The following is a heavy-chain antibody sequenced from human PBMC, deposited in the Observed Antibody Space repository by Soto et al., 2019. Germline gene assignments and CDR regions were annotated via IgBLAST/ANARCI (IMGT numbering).Heavy chain of an antibody. J-gene: IGHJ6*02. Sequence: KTGGSLRLSCAASGFTFSSYSMNWVRQAPGKGLEWVSSISSSSSYIYYADSVKGRFTISRDNAKNSLYLQMNSLRAEDTAVYYCARVTLASGWYEPDYYYGMDVWGQGTTVTVSS. CDR1: GFTFSSYS. CDR2: ISSSSSYI. D-gene: IGHD6-19*01. CDR3: ARVTLASGWYEPDYYYGMDV. V-gene: IGHV3-21*01.